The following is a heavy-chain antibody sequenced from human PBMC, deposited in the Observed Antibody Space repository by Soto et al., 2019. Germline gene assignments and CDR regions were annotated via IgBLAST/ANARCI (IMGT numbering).Heavy chain of an antibody. J-gene: IGHJ6*02. CDR3: AKGDYCGGDYCLSYYYYGMNV. D-gene: IGHD2-21*02. Sequence: PWWSLRLSCSASVFTCSSYAMSWGRQAPGKGLEWVSAISGSSGSTYYADSVQGRFTISRDNSKNTLYLQMNSLRAEDTAVYYCAKGDYCGGDYCLSYYYYGMNVWGQGTAVTVSS. V-gene: IGHV3-23*01. CDR2: ISGSSGST. CDR1: VFTCSSYA.